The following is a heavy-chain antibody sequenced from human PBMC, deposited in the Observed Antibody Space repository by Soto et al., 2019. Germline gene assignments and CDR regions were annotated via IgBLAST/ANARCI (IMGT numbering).Heavy chain of an antibody. CDR1: GFTFNNYG. CDR2: ISASGSNR. Sequence: GSLRLSCAASGFTFNNYGMSWVRQAPGKGLEWVSFISASGSNRYYADSVKGRFTISRDNSENTLYLEMNSLRAEETAVFYCAKGYSTGWYDFDSWGQGNMVTVSS. D-gene: IGHD2-8*02. V-gene: IGHV3-23*01. CDR3: AKGYSTGWYDFDS. J-gene: IGHJ4*02.